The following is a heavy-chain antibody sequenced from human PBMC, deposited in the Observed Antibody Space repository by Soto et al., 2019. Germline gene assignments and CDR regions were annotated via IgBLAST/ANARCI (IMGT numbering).Heavy chain of an antibody. J-gene: IGHJ4*02. CDR3: ARGHGWVDY. CDR1: GYRFTNNY. D-gene: IGHD6-19*01. V-gene: IGHV5-10-1*01. CDR2: INPSDSDT. Sequence: EVQLVQSGAEVKKPGESLRMSCEVSGYRFTNNYISWVRQMPGKGLEWMGRINPSDSDTNYSPSFEGHVTISVDKSISTVYLEWGSLKASDTAIYYCARGHGWVDYWGQGALVTVSS.